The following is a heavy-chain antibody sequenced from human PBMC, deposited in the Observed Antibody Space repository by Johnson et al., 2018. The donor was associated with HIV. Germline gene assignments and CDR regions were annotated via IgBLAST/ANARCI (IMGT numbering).Heavy chain of an antibody. J-gene: IGHJ3*02. CDR1: GFTFSSYA. V-gene: IGHV3-48*04. D-gene: IGHD5-18*01. CDR2: ISSSGSTI. CDR3: ARWVDTTCEI. Sequence: VQLVESGGGVVQPGRSLRLSCAASGFTFSSYAMHWVRQAPGKGLEWVSYISSSGSTIYYADSVKGRFTISRDNAKNSLYLQMNSLRAEDTAVYYCARWVDTTCEIGGQGTMVAVSS.